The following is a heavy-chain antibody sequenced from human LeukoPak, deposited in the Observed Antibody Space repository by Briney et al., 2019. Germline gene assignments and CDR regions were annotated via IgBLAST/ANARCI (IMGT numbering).Heavy chain of an antibody. J-gene: IGHJ4*02. V-gene: IGHV4-61*01. CDR3: ASRDNGSGVVPDY. CDR1: GGSVSSGSYY. Sequence: SETLSLTCTVSGGSVSSGSYYWSWIRQPPGKGLEWIGYIYYSGSTNYNPSLKSRVTISVDTSKNQSSLKLSSVTAADTAVYYCASRDNGSGVVPDYWGQGTLVTISS. CDR2: IYYSGST. D-gene: IGHD3-10*01.